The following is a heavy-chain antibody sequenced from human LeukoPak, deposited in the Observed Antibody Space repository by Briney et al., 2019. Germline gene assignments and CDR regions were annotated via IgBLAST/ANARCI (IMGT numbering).Heavy chain of an antibody. D-gene: IGHD3-22*01. Sequence: SETLSLTCTVSGGSVSSGSYYWSWIRQPPGKGLEWIGYIYYSGSTNYNPSLKSRVTISLDTSKNQFSLKLTSVTAADTAVYYCARGYSDSRGSYYAPFDYWGQGTLVTVSS. CDR2: IYYSGST. CDR3: ARGYSDSRGSYYAPFDY. J-gene: IGHJ4*02. V-gene: IGHV4-61*01. CDR1: GGSVSSGSYY.